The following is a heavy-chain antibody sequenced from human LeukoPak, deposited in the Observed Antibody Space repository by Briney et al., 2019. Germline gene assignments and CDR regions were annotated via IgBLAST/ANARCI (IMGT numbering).Heavy chain of an antibody. D-gene: IGHD2-2*01. CDR3: ARSILVVPVASHYNYGVDV. Sequence: ASVKVSCKASGYTFSKYAIHWVRQAPGQRLEWMGWINAGNGNTRYSQKFQGAVTITRDTSASTAYMELSSLRSEDTAVYYCARSILVVPVASHYNYGVDVWGQGTTVTVSS. V-gene: IGHV1-3*01. CDR1: GYTFSKYA. CDR2: INAGNGNT. J-gene: IGHJ6*02.